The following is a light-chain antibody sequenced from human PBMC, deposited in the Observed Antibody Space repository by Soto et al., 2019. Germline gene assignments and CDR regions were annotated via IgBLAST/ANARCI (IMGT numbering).Light chain of an antibody. J-gene: IGKJ2*01. CDR1: QSVSSY. CDR2: DAS. Sequence: EIVLTQSPATLSLSPGERATLSCRARQSVSSYLAWYQQKPGQAPRLLIYDASNRATGIPARFSGSGSGTDFTLTISSLETEDFAAYYCKQRSNWPPYTFGQGNKLEIK. V-gene: IGKV3-11*01. CDR3: KQRSNWPPYT.